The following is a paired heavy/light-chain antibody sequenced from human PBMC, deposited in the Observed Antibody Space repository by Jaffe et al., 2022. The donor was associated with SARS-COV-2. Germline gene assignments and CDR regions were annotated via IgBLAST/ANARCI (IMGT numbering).Light chain of an antibody. Sequence: DIQMTQSPSYVSASVGDRVTITCRASQGISSWLAWYQQKPGKAPKFLIYLASKLHTGVPSRFIGSGSGTDFTLTISSLQPEDFATYYCQQANSFPFTFGPGTKVDV. V-gene: IGKV1-12*01. CDR2: LAS. CDR1: QGISSW. CDR3: QQANSFPFT. J-gene: IGKJ3*01.
Heavy chain of an antibody. CDR2: TDQDGSQK. V-gene: IGHV3-7*03. CDR3: ARDWSISDYYYGNFDS. CDR1: GFTFRDYW. Sequence: EVQLVESGGGLVQPGGSLRLSCEVSGFTFRDYWMSWVRQAPGKGLEWVANTDQDGSQKYYVGSVKGRFTISRDNAKNSLYLQMNSLRAEDTAVYYCARDWSISDYYYGNFDSWGQGTLVTVSS. J-gene: IGHJ4*02. D-gene: IGHD3-22*01.